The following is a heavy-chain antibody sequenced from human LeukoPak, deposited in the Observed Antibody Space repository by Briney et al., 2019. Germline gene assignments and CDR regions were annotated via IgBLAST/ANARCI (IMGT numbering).Heavy chain of an antibody. CDR2: IYYSGST. Sequence: PSETLSLTCTVSGGSISSSSYYWGWIRQPPGKGLEWIGSIYYSGSTYYNPSLKSRVTISVDTSKNQFSLKLSSVTAADTAVYYCARDRYGYNLGYYYWGQGTLVTVSS. CDR1: GGSISSSSYY. J-gene: IGHJ4*02. CDR3: ARDRYGYNLGYYY. V-gene: IGHV4-39*07. D-gene: IGHD5-24*01.